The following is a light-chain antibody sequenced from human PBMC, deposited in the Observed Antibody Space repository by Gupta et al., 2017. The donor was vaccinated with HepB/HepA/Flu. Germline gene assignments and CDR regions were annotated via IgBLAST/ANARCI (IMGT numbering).Light chain of an antibody. J-gene: IGLJ2*01. CDR2: YKSDSDK. CDR3: MIWHNSAVV. V-gene: IGLV5-45*02. Sequence: QAVLTQPSSLSASPRTSASLTCTLRSDINVGSYRIYWYQQKSGSPPRYLLRYKSDSDKQQGSGVPSRFSGSTDASANAGILLISGLHSEDEADYYCMIWHNSAVVFGGGTNLTVL. CDR1: SDINVGSYR.